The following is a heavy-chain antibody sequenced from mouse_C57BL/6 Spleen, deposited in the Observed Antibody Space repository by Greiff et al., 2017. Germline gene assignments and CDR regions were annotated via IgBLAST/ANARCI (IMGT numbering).Heavy chain of an antibody. CDR1: GYTFTDYE. V-gene: IGHV1-15*01. CDR2: IDPETGGT. J-gene: IGHJ2*01. CDR3: TRDPLITTVVEDYFDY. Sequence: VQLQQSGAELVRPGASVTLSCKASGYTFTDYEMHWVKQTPVHGLEWIGAIDPETGGTAYNQKFKGKAILTADKSSSTAYMELRSLTSEDSDVYYCTRDPLITTVVEDYFDYWGQGTTLTVSS. D-gene: IGHD1-1*01.